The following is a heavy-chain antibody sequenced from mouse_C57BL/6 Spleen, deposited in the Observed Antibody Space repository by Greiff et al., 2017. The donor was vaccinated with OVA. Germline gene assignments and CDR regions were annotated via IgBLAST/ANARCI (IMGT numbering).Heavy chain of an antibody. V-gene: IGHV1-20*01. J-gene: IGHJ4*01. D-gene: IGHD1-1*01. CDR1: GYSFTGYF. CDR3: ARGRTVVDAMDY. Sequence: EVQLQQSGPELVKPGDSVKISCKASGYSFTGYFMNWVMQSHGKSLEWIGRINPYNGDTFYNQKFKGKATLTVDKSSSTAHMELRSLTAEDSAVYYCARGRTVVDAMDYWGQGTSATVSS. CDR2: INPYNGDT.